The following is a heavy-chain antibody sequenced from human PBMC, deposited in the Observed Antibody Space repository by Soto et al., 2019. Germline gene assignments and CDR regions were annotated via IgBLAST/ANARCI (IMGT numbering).Heavy chain of an antibody. D-gene: IGHD2-8*01. Sequence: SETLSLTCTVSGGSISSYYWSWIRQPPGKGLEWIGYIYYSGSTNYNPSLKSRVTISVDTSKNQFSLKLSSVTAADTAVYYCARSIVLMVYAREYYFDYWGQGTLVTVS. CDR2: IYYSGST. CDR3: ARSIVLMVYAREYYFDY. CDR1: GGSISSYY. J-gene: IGHJ4*02. V-gene: IGHV4-59*01.